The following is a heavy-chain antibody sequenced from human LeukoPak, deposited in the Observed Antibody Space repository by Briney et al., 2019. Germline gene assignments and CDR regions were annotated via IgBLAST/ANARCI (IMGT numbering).Heavy chain of an antibody. CDR3: ASSPGEGYFQH. V-gene: IGHV3-7*01. CDR1: GFTFSSYW. Sequence: GGSLRLSCAASGFTFSSYWMSWVRQAPGKGLEWVANIKQDGSEKYYVDSVKGRFTISRDNAKNSLHLQMNSLRAEDTAVYYCASSPGEGYFQHWGQGTLVTVSS. D-gene: IGHD7-27*01. CDR2: IKQDGSEK. J-gene: IGHJ1*01.